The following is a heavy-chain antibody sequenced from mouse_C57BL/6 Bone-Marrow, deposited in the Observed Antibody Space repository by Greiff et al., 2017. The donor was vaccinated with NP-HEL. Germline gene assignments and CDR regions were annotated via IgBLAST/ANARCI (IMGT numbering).Heavy chain of an antibody. CDR3: ARLRPDYFDY. CDR1: GYTFTSYW. J-gene: IGHJ2*01. Sequence: VQLQQPGAELVRPGSSVKLSCKASGYTFTSYWMDWVKQRPGQGLEWIGNIYPSDSETHYNQKFKDKATLTVDKSSSTAYMQLSSLTSEDSAVYYCARLRPDYFDYWGQGTTLTVSS. V-gene: IGHV1-61*01. CDR2: IYPSDSET.